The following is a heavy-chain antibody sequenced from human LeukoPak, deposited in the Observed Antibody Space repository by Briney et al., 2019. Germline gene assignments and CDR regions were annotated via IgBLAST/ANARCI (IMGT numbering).Heavy chain of an antibody. CDR3: ARVPIYSGSYLMAFDI. Sequence: GASVKVSCKASGYTFTSYGISWVRQAPGQGLEWMGWISAYNGNTNYAQKLQGRVTMTTDTSTSTAYMELRSLRSDDTAVYYCARVPIYSGSYLMAFDIWGQGTMVTVSS. D-gene: IGHD1-26*01. CDR2: ISAYNGNT. CDR1: GYTFTSYG. V-gene: IGHV1-18*01. J-gene: IGHJ3*02.